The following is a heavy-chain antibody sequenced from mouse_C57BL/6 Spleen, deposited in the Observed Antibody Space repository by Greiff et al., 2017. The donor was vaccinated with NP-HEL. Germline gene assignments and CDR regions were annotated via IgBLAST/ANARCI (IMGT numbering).Heavy chain of an antibody. CDR1: CSSFPSYC. CDR2: LYPVNSDT. D-gene: IGHD1-1*01. Sequence: VQLQQSGTVLARPGASVKMSCKTSCSSFPSYCLPFLNQRPCLRLDWIGALYPVNSDTSYNQKFKGKAKLTAVTSASTAYMELSSLTNEDSAVYYCTREENNKVVEARDDGGKGTTGTVSS. J-gene: IGHJ4*01. CDR3: TREENNKVVEARDD. V-gene: IGHV1-5*01.